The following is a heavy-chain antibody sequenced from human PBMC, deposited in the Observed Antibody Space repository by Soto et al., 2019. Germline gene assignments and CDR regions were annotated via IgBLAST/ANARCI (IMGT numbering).Heavy chain of an antibody. D-gene: IGHD3-16*01. CDR3: ARNTRGIEANYYYGMDV. J-gene: IGHJ6*02. Sequence: ASVKVSCKASGYTFTSYGISCVRQAPGQGLEWMGWISAYNGNTNYAQKLQGRVTMNTDTSTSTAYMELRSLRSDDTAVYYCARNTRGIEANYYYGMDVWGQGTTVTVSS. CDR2: ISAYNGNT. V-gene: IGHV1-18*01. CDR1: GYTFTSYG.